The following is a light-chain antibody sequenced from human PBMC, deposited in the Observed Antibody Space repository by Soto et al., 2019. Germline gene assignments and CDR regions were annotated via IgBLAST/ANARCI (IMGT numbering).Light chain of an antibody. V-gene: IGKV1-39*01. CDR1: QSIASF. CDR2: ATS. CDR3: QQTYTMPVT. Sequence: DVQMTQSPSSLSASVGDRVTITCRASQSIASFLNWYQQRPGTAPKLLIYATSNLESGVPSRFSGRGSATDFTLSINSLQTEDFATYYCQQTYTMPVTFGQGTRLEMK. J-gene: IGKJ2*01.